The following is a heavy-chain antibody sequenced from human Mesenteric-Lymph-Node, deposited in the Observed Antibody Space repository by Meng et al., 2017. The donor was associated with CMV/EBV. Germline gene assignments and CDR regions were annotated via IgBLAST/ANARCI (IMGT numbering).Heavy chain of an antibody. V-gene: IGHV3-33*01. CDR3: AIRPGLRDS. CDR2: ICYDGSNR. J-gene: IGHJ4*02. Sequence: GESLKISCAASGFTFSSYVMHWVRQAPGKGLEWVAIICYDGSNRYYADSVKGRFTISRDNSKNTLYLQMSSLRVEDMAIYFCAIRPGLRDSWGQGTLVTVSS. D-gene: IGHD3-10*01. CDR1: GFTFSSYV.